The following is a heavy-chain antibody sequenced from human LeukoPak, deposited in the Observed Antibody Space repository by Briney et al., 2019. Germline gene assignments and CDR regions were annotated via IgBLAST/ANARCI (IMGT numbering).Heavy chain of an antibody. D-gene: IGHD6-6*01. CDR3: AREFVISRAFDI. Sequence: GGSLRLSCAGSGFTFSDYYMAWIRQTPGKGLQRVSYISRGRDDKAYADSVKGRFTISRDNGKNSLYLQMNSLTAEDTAVYYCAREFVISRAFDIWGQGTMVTVSS. V-gene: IGHV3-11*05. J-gene: IGHJ3*02. CDR2: ISRGRDDK. CDR1: GFTFSDYY.